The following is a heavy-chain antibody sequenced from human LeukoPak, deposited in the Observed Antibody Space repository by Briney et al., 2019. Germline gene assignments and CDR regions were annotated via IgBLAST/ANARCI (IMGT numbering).Heavy chain of an antibody. CDR1: GFAFNSYE. J-gene: IGHJ4*02. D-gene: IGHD6-19*01. CDR2: ISSSGSIK. CDR3: ARARYTSDWETLDY. Sequence: GGSLRLSCIASGFAFNSYEMNWVRQAPGKGLEWVPYISSSGSIKHYADSVKGRFTISRDNAKNSLYLQMNSLRAEDTAVYYCARARYTSDWETLDYWGQGTLVTVSS. V-gene: IGHV3-48*03.